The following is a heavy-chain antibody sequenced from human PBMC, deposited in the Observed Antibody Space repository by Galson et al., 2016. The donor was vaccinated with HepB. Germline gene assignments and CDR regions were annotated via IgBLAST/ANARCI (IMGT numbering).Heavy chain of an antibody. V-gene: IGHV3-7*03. CDR3: ARGANRGRPFDY. J-gene: IGHJ4*02. CDR1: GFTFSSYW. Sequence: SLRLSCAASGFTFSSYWMSWVRQAPGKGLEWVANVKRDGSERSYVDSVKGRFTISRDNAKNSLFLQMNGLRVEDTAVYYCARGANRGRPFDYRGQGTLITVSS. D-gene: IGHD3-10*01. CDR2: VKRDGSER.